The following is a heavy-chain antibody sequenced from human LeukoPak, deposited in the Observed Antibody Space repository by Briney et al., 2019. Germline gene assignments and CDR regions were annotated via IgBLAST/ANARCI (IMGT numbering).Heavy chain of an antibody. CDR1: GFTFSSFW. J-gene: IGHJ3*02. D-gene: IGHD2-21*02. Sequence: GGSLRLSCAASGFTFSSFWMHWVRQAPGKGLVWVSRMNSDGSSTSYADSVKGRFTISRDNAKNTLYLQMNSLRAEDTAVYYCARAAVVTASAFDIRGQGTMVSVSS. V-gene: IGHV3-74*01. CDR3: ARAAVVTASAFDI. CDR2: MNSDGSST.